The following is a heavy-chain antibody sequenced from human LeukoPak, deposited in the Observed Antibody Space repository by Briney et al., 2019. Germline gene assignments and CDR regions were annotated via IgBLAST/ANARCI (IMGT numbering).Heavy chain of an antibody. CDR3: ARSWMVGEGAFDF. CDR1: GGSISSSSNY. V-gene: IGHV4-39*01. D-gene: IGHD1-26*01. Sequence: SETLSLXCTVSGGSISSSSNYFWGWIRQPPGKGLEWIGNIYYSVSTYYNLFLKSRVTISVDTSENQFSLKLTSMTAADTAVYYCARSWMVGEGAFDFWGRGTLVTVSS. CDR2: IYYSVST. J-gene: IGHJ3*01.